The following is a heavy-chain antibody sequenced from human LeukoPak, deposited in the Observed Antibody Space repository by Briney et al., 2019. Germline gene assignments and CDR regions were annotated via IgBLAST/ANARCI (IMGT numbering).Heavy chain of an antibody. Sequence: PSETLSLTCAVSGGSISSGGYSWSWIRQPPGKGLEWIGYIYHSGSTYYNPSLKSRVTISVDRPKNQFSLKLSSVTAADTAVYYCARDYYDFASSYYYGMDVWGQGTTVTVSS. D-gene: IGHD3-3*01. J-gene: IGHJ6*02. CDR1: GGSISSGGYS. V-gene: IGHV4-30-2*01. CDR3: ARDYYDFASSYYYGMDV. CDR2: IYHSGST.